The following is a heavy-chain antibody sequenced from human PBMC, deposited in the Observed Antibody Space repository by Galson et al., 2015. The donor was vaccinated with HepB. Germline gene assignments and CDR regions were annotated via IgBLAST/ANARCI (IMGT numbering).Heavy chain of an antibody. V-gene: IGHV3-21*01. D-gene: IGHD6-6*01. CDR3: ARSIPYSSSDDY. Sequence: SLRLSCAASGFSFNSYSMNWLRQAPGKGLEWVSSMSSSGGHIYYADSVKGRFTISRDNAKNSLYLQMNCLRAEDTAVYYCARSIPYSSSDDYWGQGTLVIVSS. CDR1: GFSFNSYS. J-gene: IGHJ4*02. CDR2: MSSSGGHI.